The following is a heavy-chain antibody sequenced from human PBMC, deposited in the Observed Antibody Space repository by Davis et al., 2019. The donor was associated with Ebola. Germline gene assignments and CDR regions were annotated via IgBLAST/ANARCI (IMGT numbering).Heavy chain of an antibody. CDR3: AKDKGLNWGYNWFDT. CDR1: GFTFSSHY. CDR2: INMDGTIA. V-gene: IGHV3-74*01. J-gene: IGHJ5*02. Sequence: PGGSLRLSCVASGFTFSSHYMHWVRQAPGKGLVWVSRINMDGTIADYADSVKGRPTISRENAKNTVYLQMNSLRAEDTAIYYCAKDKGLNWGYNWFDTWGQGTLVTVSS. D-gene: IGHD7-27*01.